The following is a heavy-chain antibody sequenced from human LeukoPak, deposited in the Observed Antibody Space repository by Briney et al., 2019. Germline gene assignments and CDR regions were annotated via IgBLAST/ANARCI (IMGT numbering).Heavy chain of an antibody. V-gene: IGHV3-23*01. CDR3: AKFNGNGGNPDF. Sequence: PGGSLRLSCAASGYTFSNHAMSWVRQAPGKGLEWVSDISGSGGSTYYADSVKGRFTISRDNSKNTLYLQMNSLRAEDTAVYYCAKFNGNGGNPDFWGQGNLVTVSS. D-gene: IGHD4-23*01. CDR2: ISGSGGST. J-gene: IGHJ4*02. CDR1: GYTFSNHA.